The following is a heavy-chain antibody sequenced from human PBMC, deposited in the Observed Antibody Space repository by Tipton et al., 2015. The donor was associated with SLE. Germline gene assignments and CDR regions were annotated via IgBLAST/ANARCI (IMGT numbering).Heavy chain of an antibody. Sequence: TLSLTCTVSGGSISSSSYYWGWIRQPPGKGLEWIGSIYYSGSIYYNPSLKSRVTISVDTSKNQFSLKLSSVTAADTAVYYCARESGSSNYYYYGMDVWGQGTTVTVSS. CDR2: IYYSGSI. CDR1: GGSISSSSYY. CDR3: ARESGSSNYYYYGMDV. J-gene: IGHJ6*02. D-gene: IGHD1-26*01. V-gene: IGHV4-39*07.